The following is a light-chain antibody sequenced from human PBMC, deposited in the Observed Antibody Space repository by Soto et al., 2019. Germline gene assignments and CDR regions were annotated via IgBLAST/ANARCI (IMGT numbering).Light chain of an antibody. J-gene: IGKJ4*01. CDR1: QSVSGY. CDR3: QQRSKWPST. V-gene: IGKV3-11*01. CDR2: DAS. Sequence: EIVLTQSPATLSLSPGNRATLSCRASQSVSGYLAWYQQKPGQAPRLLIYDASNRATGIPARFSGSGSGTDFTLTITSIEPEDCAVYYCQQRSKWPSTFGGGTKVEI.